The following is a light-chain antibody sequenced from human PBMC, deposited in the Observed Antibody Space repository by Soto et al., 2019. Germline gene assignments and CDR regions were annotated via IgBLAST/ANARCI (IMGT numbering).Light chain of an antibody. CDR3: QQYGSSAYT. CDR2: DAS. J-gene: IGKJ2*01. Sequence: EIVLTQSPGTLSLSPGERATLSCRASQTVNNGYLAWYQHKPGQAPRLLIFDASTRATGIPDRFSGSGSGTDFTLTISRLEPEDFAVYYCQQYGSSAYTFGQGTKLEIK. CDR1: QTVNNGY. V-gene: IGKV3-20*01.